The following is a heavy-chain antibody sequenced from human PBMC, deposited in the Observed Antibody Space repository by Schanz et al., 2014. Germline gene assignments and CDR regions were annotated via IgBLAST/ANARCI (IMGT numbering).Heavy chain of an antibody. CDR2: ISSTSRAT. J-gene: IGHJ4*02. CDR1: GFTFSDYY. D-gene: IGHD3-9*01. CDR3: AKDHAGSDILTALGN. Sequence: QVQLVESGGGLVKPGGSLRLSCAASGFTFSDYYMSWIRQAPGKGLEWVSYISSTSRATYYADSVKGRFTISRDNSKNTLYLQMNSLRAEDTAVYYCAKDHAGSDILTALGNWGQGTLVTVSS. V-gene: IGHV3-11*05.